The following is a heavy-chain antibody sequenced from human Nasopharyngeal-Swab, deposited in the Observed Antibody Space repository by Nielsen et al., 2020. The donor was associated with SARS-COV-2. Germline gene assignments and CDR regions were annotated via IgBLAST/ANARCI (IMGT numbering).Heavy chain of an antibody. Sequence: WIRQPPGKGLEWIGSIYYSGSTYYNPSLKSRVTISVDTSKNQFSLKLGSVTAADTAVYYCARGRIGGVIGNWFDPWGQGTLVTVSS. V-gene: IGHV4-39*01. J-gene: IGHJ5*02. D-gene: IGHD3-16*02. CDR3: ARGRIGGVIGNWFDP. CDR2: IYYSGST.